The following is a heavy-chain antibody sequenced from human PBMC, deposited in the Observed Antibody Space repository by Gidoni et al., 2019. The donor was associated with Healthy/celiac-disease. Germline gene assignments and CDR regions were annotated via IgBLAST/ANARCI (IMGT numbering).Heavy chain of an antibody. Sequence: QLQLQESGPGLVKPSETLSLTCTVSGGSIRSSSYYWGWIRQPPGTGLEWIGSIYYSGSTSYNPSLNGRVTISVDTAKNQFSLKLSSVTAADTAVYYCARHVFPADSGWYGDWCDPWGQGTLVTVS. CDR2: IYYSGST. D-gene: IGHD6-19*01. CDR3: ARHVFPADSGWYGDWCDP. V-gene: IGHV4-39*01. J-gene: IGHJ5*02. CDR1: GGSIRSSSYY.